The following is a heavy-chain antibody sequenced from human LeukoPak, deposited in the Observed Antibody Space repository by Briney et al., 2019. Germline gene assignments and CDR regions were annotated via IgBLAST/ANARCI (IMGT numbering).Heavy chain of an antibody. Sequence: GGSLRLSCAASGFTLSSYWMHWVHQPPGKGLVWVSRINSDGSSTSYADSVKGRFTVSRDNAKNTLYLQMSSLRAEDTAVYFCARGSYYSFSDCWGQGTLVTVSS. V-gene: IGHV3-74*01. CDR1: GFTLSSYW. D-gene: IGHD1-26*01. CDR2: INSDGSST. J-gene: IGHJ4*02. CDR3: ARGSYYSFSDC.